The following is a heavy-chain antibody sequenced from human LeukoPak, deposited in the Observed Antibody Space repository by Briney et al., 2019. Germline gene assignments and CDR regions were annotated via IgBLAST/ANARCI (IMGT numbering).Heavy chain of an antibody. Sequence: GGSLRLSCAVSGFTVSSDYMSWVRQAPGKGLEWVSIIYSGGNTYYADSVKGRFTISRDNSKSTLYLQMNSLRAEDSAMYYCAKVGVGSTWFDPWGQGTLVTVSS. V-gene: IGHV3-53*01. CDR1: GFTVSSDY. D-gene: IGHD3-10*01. J-gene: IGHJ5*02. CDR2: IYSGGNT. CDR3: AKVGVGSTWFDP.